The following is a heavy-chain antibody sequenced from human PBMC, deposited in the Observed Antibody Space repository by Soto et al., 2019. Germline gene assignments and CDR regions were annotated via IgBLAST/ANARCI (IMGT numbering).Heavy chain of an antibody. Sequence: PGGSLRLSCAASGFTFSSYAMSWVRQAPGKGLEWVANIKQDESEKYFVDSVKGRFTISRDNAKNSLYLQMNSLRAEDTAVYYCARDVEGARDYWGQGTLVTVSS. CDR3: ARDVEGARDY. CDR2: IKQDESEK. V-gene: IGHV3-7*05. CDR1: GFTFSSYA. D-gene: IGHD2-21*01. J-gene: IGHJ4*02.